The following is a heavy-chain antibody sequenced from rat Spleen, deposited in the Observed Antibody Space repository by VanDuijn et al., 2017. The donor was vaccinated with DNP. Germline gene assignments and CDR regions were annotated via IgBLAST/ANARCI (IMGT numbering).Heavy chain of an antibody. D-gene: IGHD1-11*01. Sequence: EVQLVESGGGLVQPGRSLKLSCAASGFTFSDYNMAWVRQAPTKGLEWVASITNTGDSTYYSDSVKGRFTISRDNAKSTLYLQMNSLQTEDTAIYYCARDRDFGGYSELRYWGQGVLVTVSS. J-gene: IGHJ2*01. V-gene: IGHV5-20*01. CDR1: GFTFSDYN. CDR3: ARDRDFGGYSELRY. CDR2: ITNTGDST.